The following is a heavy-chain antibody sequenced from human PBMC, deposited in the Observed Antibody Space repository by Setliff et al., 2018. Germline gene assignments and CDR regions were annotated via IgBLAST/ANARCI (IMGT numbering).Heavy chain of an antibody. CDR3: ARINFYVSSGYYYAPDY. CDR2: INNYSFKT. V-gene: IGHV1-18*01. Sequence: GASVKVSCKASGYTFTNYGITWVRQAPGQGLEWMGWINNYSFKTNYPQKFLGRVTVTTDTSTCTAYMELGSLTSDDTAIYYCARINFYVSSGYYYAPDYWGPGTLVTVSS. J-gene: IGHJ4*02. D-gene: IGHD3-22*01. CDR1: GYTFTNYG.